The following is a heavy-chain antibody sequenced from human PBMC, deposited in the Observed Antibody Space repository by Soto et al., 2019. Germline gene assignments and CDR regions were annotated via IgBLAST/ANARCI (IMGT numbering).Heavy chain of an antibody. V-gene: IGHV3-53*04. J-gene: IGHJ5*02. Sequence: EVQLVESGGGLVQPGGSLRLSCAASGFTVSSNYMSWVRQAPGKGLEWVSVIYSGGSTYYADSVKGRFTISRHNSKNTLYLQMNSLRAEDTAVYYCARDETYGSGSFPWTWGQGTLVTVSS. CDR1: GFTVSSNY. D-gene: IGHD3-10*01. CDR2: IYSGGST. CDR3: ARDETYGSGSFPWT.